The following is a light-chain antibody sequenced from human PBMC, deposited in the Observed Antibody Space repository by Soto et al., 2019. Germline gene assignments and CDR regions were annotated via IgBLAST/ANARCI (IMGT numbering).Light chain of an antibody. CDR1: SSDVGGYNY. CDR3: NSYTASRTLV. J-gene: IGLJ2*01. CDR2: NVS. V-gene: IGLV2-14*03. Sequence: QSALTQPASVSGSPGQSITISCTGTSSDVGGYNYVSWYQHHPGKAPKLLIYNVSDRPSGVSNRFSGSKSGNTASLIISGLQAEDEAEYYCNSYTASRTLVFGGGTKVTVL.